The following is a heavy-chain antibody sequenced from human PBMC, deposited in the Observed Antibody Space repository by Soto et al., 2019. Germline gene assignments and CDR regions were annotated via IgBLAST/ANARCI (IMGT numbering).Heavy chain of an antibody. CDR1: GDSISIYY. CDR3: ARLHRYCSGGSCYVVDY. J-gene: IGHJ4*02. CDR2: IYYSGAT. Sequence: SETLSLTCTVSGDSISIYYWSWIRQPPGKGLEWIGYIYYSGATNYNPSLNSRVTMSLDTSKNQFSLRLSSMTAADTAVYYCARLHRYCSGGSCYVVDYWGQGTLVTVSS. V-gene: IGHV4-59*08. D-gene: IGHD2-15*01.